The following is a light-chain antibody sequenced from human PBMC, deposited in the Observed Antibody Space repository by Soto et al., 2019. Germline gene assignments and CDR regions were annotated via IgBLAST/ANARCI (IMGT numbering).Light chain of an antibody. CDR1: RSNLGANYA. CDR2: HNT. CDR3: CSYAGSSTVV. V-gene: IGLV1-40*01. Sequence: QSILTQPPSVSGAPGQRVSISCTGSRSNLGANYAVHWYQQLPGTAPKLLISHNTNRPSGVPDRFSGSKSGTSASLAITGLRAEDEGYYYCCSYAGSSTVVFGGGTKLTVL. J-gene: IGLJ2*01.